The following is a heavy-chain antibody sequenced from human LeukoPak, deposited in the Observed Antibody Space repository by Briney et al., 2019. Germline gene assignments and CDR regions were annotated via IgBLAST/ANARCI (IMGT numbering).Heavy chain of an antibody. CDR1: GYTFTSYG. D-gene: IGHD2-2*01. CDR3: ARVIRSCSSTSCENWFDP. V-gene: IGHV1-18*01. J-gene: IGHJ5*02. Sequence: ASVKVSCKASGYTFTSYGISWVRQAPGQGLEWMGWISAYNGNTNYAQKLQGRVTITTDESTSTAYMELSSLRSEDTAVYYCARVIRSCSSTSCENWFDPWGQGTLVTVSS. CDR2: ISAYNGNT.